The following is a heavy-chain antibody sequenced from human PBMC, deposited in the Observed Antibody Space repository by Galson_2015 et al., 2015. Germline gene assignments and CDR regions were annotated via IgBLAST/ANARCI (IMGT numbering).Heavy chain of an antibody. D-gene: IGHD6-19*01. Sequence: SLRRCCAASGFTFSSYWMHWIRQAPGKGLVWVSRINSDGSSTSYADSVKGRFTIFRDNAKNTLYLQMNSLRAEDTAVYYCAIVARQWLVTGTEYFQHWGQGTLVTVSS. CDR1: GFTFSSYW. CDR2: INSDGSST. V-gene: IGHV3-74*01. J-gene: IGHJ1*01. CDR3: AIVARQWLVTGTEYFQH.